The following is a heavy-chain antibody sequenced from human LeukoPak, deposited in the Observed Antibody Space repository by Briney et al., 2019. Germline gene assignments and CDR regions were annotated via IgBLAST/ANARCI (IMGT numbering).Heavy chain of an antibody. CDR1: GFTFSSYS. Sequence: GGSLRLSCAASGFTFSSYSMNWVRQAPGKGLEWVSSISSSSSYIYYADSVKGRFTISRDNAKNSLYLQMNSLRAEDTAVYYCARAMVVVPAAMPYRSSHYYYGMDVWAKGPRSPSP. J-gene: IGHJ6*02. V-gene: IGHV3-21*01. CDR3: ARAMVVVPAAMPYRSSHYYYGMDV. CDR2: ISSSSSYI. D-gene: IGHD2-2*01.